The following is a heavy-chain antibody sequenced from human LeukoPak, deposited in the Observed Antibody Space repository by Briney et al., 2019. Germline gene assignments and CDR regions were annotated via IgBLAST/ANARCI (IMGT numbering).Heavy chain of an antibody. V-gene: IGHV4-59*01. CDR3: ARPGRYTYWYFDL. Sequence: SETLSLTCTVSGGSISSDYWSWIRQPPGKGLEWIGSVYYSGSANYNPTLRSRVTISVDTSKNQFSLKLSSVTTADTAVYYCARPGRYTYWYFDLWGRGTLVTVSS. D-gene: IGHD1-26*01. CDR1: GGSISSDY. CDR2: VYYSGSA. J-gene: IGHJ2*01.